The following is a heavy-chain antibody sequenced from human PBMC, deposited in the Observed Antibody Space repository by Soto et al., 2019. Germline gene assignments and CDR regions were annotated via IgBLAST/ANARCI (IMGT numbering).Heavy chain of an antibody. CDR3: ARAGQYYDASGYAD. V-gene: IGHV1-18*01. J-gene: IGHJ4*02. CDR2: ISVYNGNT. CDR1: GYSFVTSD. Sequence: QVKLVQSGTEVKKPGASIKVSCKASGYSFVTSDMTWVRQAPGQGLEWMGWISVYNGNTNYDQKLQDRVTMTTDTSTNTAYVEVRNLRSDDTAVYYCARAGQYYDASGYADWGQGTLVTVSS. D-gene: IGHD3-22*01.